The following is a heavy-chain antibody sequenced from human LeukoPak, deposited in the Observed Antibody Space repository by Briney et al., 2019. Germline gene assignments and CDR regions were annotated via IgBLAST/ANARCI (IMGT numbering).Heavy chain of an antibody. J-gene: IGHJ4*02. CDR2: IYYSGST. Sequence: SDTLSLTCTVSGGSISGSSYYWGWIRQPPGKGLEWIGSIYYSGSTYYNSSLKSRVTISVDTSKNQFSLKLSSVTAADTAVYYCARRTYSYGPFDYWGQGTLVTVSS. CDR1: GGSISGSSYY. CDR3: ARRTYSYGPFDY. V-gene: IGHV4-39*01. D-gene: IGHD5-18*01.